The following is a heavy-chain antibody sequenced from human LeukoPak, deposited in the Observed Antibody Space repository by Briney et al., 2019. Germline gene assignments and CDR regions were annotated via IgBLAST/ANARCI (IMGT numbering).Heavy chain of an antibody. CDR2: INHSGST. J-gene: IGHJ4*02. CDR3: AAVPESYYTVYYFNY. CDR1: GGSFSGYY. Sequence: SETLSLTCAVYGGSFSGYYWSWIRQPPGKGLEWIAEINHSGSTKYNPSLKSRVTISVDTSKNQFSLKLASVTAADTAVYYCAAVPESYYTVYYFNYWGQGTLVTVSS. V-gene: IGHV4-34*01. D-gene: IGHD3-10*01.